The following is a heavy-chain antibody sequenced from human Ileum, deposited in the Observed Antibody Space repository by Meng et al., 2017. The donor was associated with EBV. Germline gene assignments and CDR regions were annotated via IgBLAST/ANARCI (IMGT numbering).Heavy chain of an antibody. CDR1: RYTFTRYP. CDR3: ASRPGFNIGPFDF. CDR2: INTDNGET. J-gene: IGHJ4*02. D-gene: IGHD3/OR15-3a*01. Sequence: QVHLVRAGGKVKRPGASVKCTCNASRYTFTRYPIHRLPQAPGQRPEWMGWINTDNGETEFSQKFQGRVTITRDTSATTAYMDLISLRSEDTAVYYCASRPGFNIGPFDFWGQGTLVTVSS. V-gene: IGHV1-3*04.